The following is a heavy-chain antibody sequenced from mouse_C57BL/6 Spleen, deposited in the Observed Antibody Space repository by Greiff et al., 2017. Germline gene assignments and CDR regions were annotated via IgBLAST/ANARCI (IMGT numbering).Heavy chain of an antibody. V-gene: IGHV1-64*01. CDR2: IHPVSGST. Sequence: VKLQQPWADLVKPGASVKLSCSASGYTFTSYWMHWVKQRPRQGLECIEMIHPVSGSTNYNAKFKSTATLTVDNSSSTAYMQLSSLTSEDSAVYYCARGDVYYLYYFDYWGQGTTLTVSS. CDR1: GYTFTSYW. D-gene: IGHD2-1*01. CDR3: ARGDVYYLYYFDY. J-gene: IGHJ2*01.